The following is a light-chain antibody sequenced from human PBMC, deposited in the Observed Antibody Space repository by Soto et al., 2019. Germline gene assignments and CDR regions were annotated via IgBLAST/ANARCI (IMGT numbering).Light chain of an antibody. CDR2: KAS. CDR3: QQYGSYSPWT. J-gene: IGKJ1*01. V-gene: IGKV1-5*03. CDR1: QSIGSW. Sequence: DIQMTQSPPTLSASVGARVTITCRASQSIGSWLAWYQQKPGKAPKLLIYKASTLESGVPSRFSGSGSGTEFILTISSLQPDDFASYYCQQYGSYSPWTFGQGTKVEIK.